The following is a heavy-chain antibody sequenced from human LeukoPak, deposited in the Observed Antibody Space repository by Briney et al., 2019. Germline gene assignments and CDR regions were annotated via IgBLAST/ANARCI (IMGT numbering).Heavy chain of an antibody. CDR1: GARFVNHW. J-gene: IGHJ5*02. CDR3: ARVVAAVTTWGWSDP. Sequence: GESLKISCQASGARFVNHWITWVRQVPGKGLEWVGIIHCGDSETRYSPSFQGQVTMSVDKSMSAAYLQSTSLQASDTAVYDCARVVAAVTTWGWSDPWGQGTLVTVSS. D-gene: IGHD6-25*01. CDR2: IHCGDSET. V-gene: IGHV5-51*01.